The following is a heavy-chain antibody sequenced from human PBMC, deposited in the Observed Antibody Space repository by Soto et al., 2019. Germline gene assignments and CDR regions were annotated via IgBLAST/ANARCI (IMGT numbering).Heavy chain of an antibody. Sequence: QVQLQESGPGLVKPSETLSLTCTVSGGSISSYYWSWIRQPPGKGLEWIGYIYYSGSTNYNPSLKSRVTIAVDTSKNQFSLKLSSVTAADTAVYYCARVYSGYDPFDYWGQGTLVTVSS. V-gene: IGHV4-59*01. CDR1: GGSISSYY. CDR2: IYYSGST. CDR3: ARVYSGYDPFDY. J-gene: IGHJ4*02. D-gene: IGHD5-12*01.